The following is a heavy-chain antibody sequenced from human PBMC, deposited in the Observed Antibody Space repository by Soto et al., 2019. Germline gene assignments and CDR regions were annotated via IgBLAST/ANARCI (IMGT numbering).Heavy chain of an antibody. Sequence: QVQLVESGGGVVQPGRSLRLYCSASGFTFSSYAMHWVRQAPGKVLAWVAGISYDGSNKYYAYSGKGRFTIYRDRSKNTLYLQMNSLRAEDTAVYYGAKDITRFGVAKRYGMDVWGQWTTVTVSS. D-gene: IGHD3-3*01. V-gene: IGHV3-30-3*01. J-gene: IGHJ6*02. CDR2: ISYDGSNK. CDR3: AKDITRFGVAKRYGMDV. CDR1: GFTFSSYA.